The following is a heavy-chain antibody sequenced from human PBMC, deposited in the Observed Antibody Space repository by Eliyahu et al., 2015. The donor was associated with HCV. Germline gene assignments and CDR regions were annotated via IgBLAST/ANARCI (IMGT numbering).Heavy chain of an antibody. J-gene: IGHJ5*02. Sequence: EVQLVESGGGLVKPGGXLRLSCAASGFTXSNXXXSWVRQAPGKGLEWVGRIKSKTDSGTTDYAAPVKGRFTISRDDSKNTLYLQMNSLKTEDTAVYYCTTGGSYGDYNWFDPWGQGTLVTVSS. CDR2: IKSKTDSGTT. CDR3: TTGGSYGDYNWFDP. CDR1: GFTXSNXX. D-gene: IGHD4-17*01. V-gene: IGHV3-15*01.